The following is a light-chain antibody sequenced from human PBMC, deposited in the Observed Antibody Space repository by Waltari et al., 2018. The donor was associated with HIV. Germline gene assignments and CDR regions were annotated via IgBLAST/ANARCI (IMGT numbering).Light chain of an antibody. Sequence: IQLTQSPSFLSASVGDRVPITCRASQCISSYLDWYQQKPGKAPNLLIYAAATLQSGVPSRFSGSGSGTEFTLTISSLQPEDFATYYCQHLKSYPLTFGGGTKVEIK. J-gene: IGKJ4*01. CDR1: QCISSY. V-gene: IGKV1-9*01. CDR3: QHLKSYPLT. CDR2: AAA.